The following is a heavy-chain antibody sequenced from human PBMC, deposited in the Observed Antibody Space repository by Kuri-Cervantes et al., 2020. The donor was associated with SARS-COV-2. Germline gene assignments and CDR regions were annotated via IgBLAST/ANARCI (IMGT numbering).Heavy chain of an antibody. J-gene: IGHJ5*02. V-gene: IGHV3-23*03. Sequence: GESLKISCAAFGFTFSSYAMSWVRQAPGKGLEWVSVIYSGGSSTYYADSVKGRFTISRDNSKNTLYLQMNSLRAEDTAVYYCAKDSYSSGWYWFDPWGQGTLVTVSS. CDR1: GFTFSSYA. CDR3: AKDSYSSGWYWFDP. D-gene: IGHD6-19*01. CDR2: IYSGGSST.